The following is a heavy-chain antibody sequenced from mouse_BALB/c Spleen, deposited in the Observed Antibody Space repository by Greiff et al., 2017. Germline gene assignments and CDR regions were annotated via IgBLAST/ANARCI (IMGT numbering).Heavy chain of an antibody. D-gene: IGHD1-2*01. CDR1: GFAFSSYD. CDR2: ISSGGGST. CDR3: ARCDGGFAY. J-gene: IGHJ3*01. Sequence: DVMLVESGGGLVKPGGSLKLSCAASGFAFSSYDMSWVRQTPEKRLEWVAYISSGGGSTYYPDTVKGRFTISRDNAKNTLYLQMSSLKSEDTAMYYCARCDGGFAYWGQGTLVTVSA. V-gene: IGHV5-12-1*01.